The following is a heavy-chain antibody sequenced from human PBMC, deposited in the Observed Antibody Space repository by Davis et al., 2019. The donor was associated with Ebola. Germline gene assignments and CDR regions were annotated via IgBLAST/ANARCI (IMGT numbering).Heavy chain of an antibody. CDR1: GFTFSDYA. J-gene: IGHJ4*02. CDR3: TKGQGYFLDY. CDR2: ISYDGRNK. Sequence: GGSLRLSCEASGFTFSDYAMHWVRRALGKGLEWVAFISYDGRNKYYADSVKGRFTFSRDNSKNTLYLQMDTLRVEDTALYYCTKGQGYFLDYWGQGTLVTVSS. D-gene: IGHD6-13*01. V-gene: IGHV3-30*02.